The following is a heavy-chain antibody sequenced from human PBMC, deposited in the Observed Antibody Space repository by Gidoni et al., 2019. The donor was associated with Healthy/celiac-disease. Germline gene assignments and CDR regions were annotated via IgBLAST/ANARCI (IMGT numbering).Heavy chain of an antibody. J-gene: IGHJ3*02. CDR3: ASQYGDPGAFDI. V-gene: IGHV3-66*04. CDR1: GFTVSSNY. Sequence: EVQLVESGGGLVQRGGSLRLSCAASGFTVSSNYMSWVRQAPGKGLECVSVIYSGGSTYYADSVKRRFTISRDNSKNTLYLQMNSLRAEDTAVYYCASQYGDPGAFDIWGQGTMVTVSS. D-gene: IGHD4-17*01. CDR2: IYSGGST.